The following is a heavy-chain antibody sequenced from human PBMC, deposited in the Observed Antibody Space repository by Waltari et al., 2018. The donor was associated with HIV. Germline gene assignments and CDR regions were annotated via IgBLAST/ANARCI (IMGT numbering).Heavy chain of an antibody. Sequence: QVQLLQSGAEVKKPGSSVKVSCKASGGTFTSWVRQAPRQGLVWLGGISPLLGRTNYAKKFMGRVSITADEVTMTVYLELTSLSSEDTAVYFCARDGDHSSSGYLASWGQGALVTVSS. CDR1: GGTFTS. CDR3: ARDGDHSSSGYLAS. V-gene: IGHV1-69*11. J-gene: IGHJ4*02. D-gene: IGHD3-22*01. CDR2: ISPLLGRT.